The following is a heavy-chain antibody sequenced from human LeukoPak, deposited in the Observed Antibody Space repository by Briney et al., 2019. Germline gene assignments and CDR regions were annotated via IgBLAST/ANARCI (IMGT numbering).Heavy chain of an antibody. J-gene: IGHJ4*02. CDR1: GYTFTSYY. V-gene: IGHV1-46*01. Sequence: ASVKVSCKASGYTFTSYYMHWVRQAPGQGLEWMGIINPSGGSTSYAQKFQGRVTMTRDMSTSTVYMELSSLRSEDTAVYYCARVYRYGGNSDIRIDYWGQGTLVTVSS. CDR2: INPSGGST. CDR3: ARVYRYGGNSDIRIDY. D-gene: IGHD4-23*01.